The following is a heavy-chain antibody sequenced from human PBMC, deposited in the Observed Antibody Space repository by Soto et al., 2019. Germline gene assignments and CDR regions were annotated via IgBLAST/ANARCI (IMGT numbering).Heavy chain of an antibody. V-gene: IGHV4-34*01. CDR2: INHSGST. Sequence: QVQLQQWGAGLLKPSETLSLTCAVYGGSFSGYYWSWIRQPPGKGLEWIGEINHSGSTNYNPSLKSRVTISVDTSKNQFSLKLSSVTAADTAVYYCARGLKDGDPRGFDLWGRGTLVTVSS. D-gene: IGHD4-17*01. CDR3: ARGLKDGDPRGFDL. J-gene: IGHJ2*01. CDR1: GGSFSGYY.